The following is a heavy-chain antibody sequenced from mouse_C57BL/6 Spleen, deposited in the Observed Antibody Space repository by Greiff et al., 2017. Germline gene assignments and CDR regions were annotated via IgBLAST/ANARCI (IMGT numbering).Heavy chain of an antibody. V-gene: IGHV1-39*01. D-gene: IGHD1-1*01. CDR2: INPNYGTT. Sequence: VQLKQSGPELVKPGASVKISCKASGYSFTDYNMNWVKQSHGKSLEWIGVINPNYGTTSYNQKFKGKATLTVDQSSSTAYMQLNSLTSEDSAVSYCARERDYYGSSSVAWFAYWGQGTLVTVSA. CDR3: ARERDYYGSSSVAWFAY. CDR1: GYSFTDYN. J-gene: IGHJ3*01.